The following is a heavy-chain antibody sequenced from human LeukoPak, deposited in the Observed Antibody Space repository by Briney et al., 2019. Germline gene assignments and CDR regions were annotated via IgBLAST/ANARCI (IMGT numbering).Heavy chain of an antibody. CDR2: ISYDGSNK. CDR3: AKSQLRYVDWLPDY. CDR1: GFTFSSYA. J-gene: IGHJ4*02. D-gene: IGHD3-9*01. Sequence: GGSLRLSYAASGFTFSSYAMHWVRQAPGKGLEWVAVISYDGSNKYYADSVKGRFTISRDNSKNTLYLQMNSLRAEDTAVYYCAKSQLRYVDWLPDYWGQGTLVTVSS. V-gene: IGHV3-30*04.